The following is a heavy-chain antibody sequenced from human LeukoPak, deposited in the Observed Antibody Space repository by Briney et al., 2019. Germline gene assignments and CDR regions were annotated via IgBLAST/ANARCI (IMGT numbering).Heavy chain of an antibody. CDR1: GFTFSIYW. CDR2: INQDGSEK. Sequence: GSLRLSCAASGFTFSIYWMSWVRQAPGKGLEWVAHINQDGSEKSYVDSVKGRFTISRDNARNSQWLQMNSLRAEDTAVYYCASGGGWVFDNWGQGTLVTVSS. D-gene: IGHD6-19*01. CDR3: ASGGGWVFDN. J-gene: IGHJ4*02. V-gene: IGHV3-7*01.